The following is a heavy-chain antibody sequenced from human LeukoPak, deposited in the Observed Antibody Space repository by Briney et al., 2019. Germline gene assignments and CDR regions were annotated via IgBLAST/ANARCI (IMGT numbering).Heavy chain of an antibody. CDR3: AKDISPGGREPYFDY. V-gene: IGHV3-9*03. CDR1: GFTFDDYA. J-gene: IGHJ4*02. D-gene: IGHD1-26*01. CDR2: ISWNSGSI. Sequence: AGRSLRLSCAASGFTFDDYAMHWVRQAPGKGLEWVSGISWNSGSIGYADSVKGRFTVSRDNAKNSLYLQMNSLRAEDMALYYCAKDISPGGREPYFDYWGQGTLVTVSS.